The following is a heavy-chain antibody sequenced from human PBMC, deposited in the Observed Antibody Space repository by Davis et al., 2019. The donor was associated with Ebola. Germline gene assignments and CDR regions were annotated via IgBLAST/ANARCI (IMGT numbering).Heavy chain of an antibody. V-gene: IGHV3-53*01. J-gene: IGHJ4*02. D-gene: IGHD5-12*01. CDR2: IYSGGST. CDR3: ARGRHRGYYFDY. Sequence: PGGSLRPSCAASGFTFSSNYMSWVRQAPGKGLEWVSVIYSGGSTYYADSVKGRFTISRDNSKNTLYLQMNSLRAEDTAVYYCARGRHRGYYFDYWGQGTLVTVSS. CDR1: GFTFSSNY.